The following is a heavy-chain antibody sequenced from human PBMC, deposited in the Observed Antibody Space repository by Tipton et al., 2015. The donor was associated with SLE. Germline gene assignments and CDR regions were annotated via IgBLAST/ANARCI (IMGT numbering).Heavy chain of an antibody. J-gene: IGHJ4*02. Sequence: TLSLTCTVSGGSISSGAHYWSWIRQSAGKGLEWIGRIYASGSTSGSANYNPSLKSRVTMSVDTSKNHFSLKLSSVTAADTALYFCARRMAARLSYFDYRGQGTLVTVSS. CDR3: ARRMAARLSYFDY. D-gene: IGHD6-6*01. V-gene: IGHV4-61*02. CDR2: IYASGSTSGSA. CDR1: GGSISSGAHY.